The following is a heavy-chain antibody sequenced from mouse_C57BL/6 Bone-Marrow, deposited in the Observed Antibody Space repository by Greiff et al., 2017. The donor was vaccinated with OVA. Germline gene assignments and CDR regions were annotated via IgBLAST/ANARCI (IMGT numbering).Heavy chain of an antibody. CDR2: IYPRSGNN. V-gene: IGHV1-81*01. Sequence: VPLQQSGAELARPGASVKLSCKASGYTFTSYGISWVKQRTGQGLEWIGEIYPRSGNNYYNEKFTGKSTLTADKSASTAYMELRSLTSEDSAVYFCARRGYYYGPYYWGQGTTLTVSS. D-gene: IGHD1-1*01. CDR1: GYTFTSYG. J-gene: IGHJ2*01. CDR3: ARRGYYYGPYY.